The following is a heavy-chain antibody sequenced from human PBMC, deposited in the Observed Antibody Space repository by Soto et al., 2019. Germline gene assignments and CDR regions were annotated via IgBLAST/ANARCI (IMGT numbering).Heavy chain of an antibody. CDR1: GGTFGSYA. CDR3: AREAPYCTSATCPKFYDMDV. D-gene: IGHD2-2*01. V-gene: IGHV1-69*13. J-gene: IGHJ6*02. Sequence: GASVKVSFKASGGTFGSYAITWLRRAPGQGLEWLGGIIPILNSPAYAQKFQARVVITADEITNTAYMELNSLRFDDTAVYYCAREAPYCTSATCPKFYDMDVWGQGTTVTVSS. CDR2: IIPILNSP.